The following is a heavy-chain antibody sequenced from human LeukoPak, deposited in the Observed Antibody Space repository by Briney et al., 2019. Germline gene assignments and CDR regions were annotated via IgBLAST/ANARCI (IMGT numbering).Heavy chain of an antibody. CDR1: GYSFTSYW. J-gene: IGHJ4*02. Sequence: GESLKISCQGSGYSFTSYWISWVRQMPGKGLEWMGRIDPSDSYTNYSPSFQGHVTISADKSISTAYLQWSSLKASDTAMYYCARRRRSSRGGYSYHFDYWGQGTLVTVSS. V-gene: IGHV5-10-1*01. CDR2: IDPSDSYT. D-gene: IGHD5-18*01. CDR3: ARRRRSSRGGYSYHFDY.